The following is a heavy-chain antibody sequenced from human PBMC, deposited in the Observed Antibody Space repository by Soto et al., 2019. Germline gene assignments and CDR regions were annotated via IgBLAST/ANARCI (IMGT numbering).Heavy chain of an antibody. CDR3: ARVGTYYYGSGSYFHAFDI. CDR2: INPNSGGT. Sequence: ASVKVSCKASGYTFTGYYMHCVRQAPGQGLEWMGWINPNSGGTNYAQKFQGRVTMTRDTSISTAYMELSRLRSDDTAVYYCARVGTYYYGSGSYFHAFDIWGQGTMVTVSS. D-gene: IGHD3-10*01. J-gene: IGHJ3*02. CDR1: GYTFTGYY. V-gene: IGHV1-2*02.